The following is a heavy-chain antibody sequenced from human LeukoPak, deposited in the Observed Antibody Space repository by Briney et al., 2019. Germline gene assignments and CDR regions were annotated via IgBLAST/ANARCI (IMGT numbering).Heavy chain of an antibody. CDR3: ARRRYYDGSGYLE. CDR2: LYYSGRT. J-gene: IGHJ1*01. CDR1: GDSISRSDSY. Sequence: KPSATLSLTCSVSGDSISRSDSYWAWIRQPPGKGLEWIGTLYYSGRTYYSPSLKSRVTMSVDTSKNQFSLNLRIVTAADTAVYYCARRRYYDGSGYLEWGQGTLLSVSS. V-gene: IGHV4-39*01. D-gene: IGHD3-22*01.